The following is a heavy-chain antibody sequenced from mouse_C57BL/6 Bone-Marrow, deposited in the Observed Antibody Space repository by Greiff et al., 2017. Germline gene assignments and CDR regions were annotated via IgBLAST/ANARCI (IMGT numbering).Heavy chain of an antibody. V-gene: IGHV1-15*01. CDR1: GYTFTDYE. CDR2: IDPETGGT. D-gene: IGHD4-1*01. CDR3: TRSSGTFAY. J-gene: IGHJ3*01. Sequence: QVHVKQSGAELVRPGASVTLSCKASGYTFTDYEMHWVKQTPVHGLEWIGAIDPETGGTAYNQKFKGKAILTADKSSSTAYMELRSLTSEDSAVYYCTRSSGTFAYWGQGTLVTVSA.